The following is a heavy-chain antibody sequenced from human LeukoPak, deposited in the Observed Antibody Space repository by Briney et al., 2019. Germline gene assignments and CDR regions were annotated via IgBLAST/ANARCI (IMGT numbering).Heavy chain of an antibody. CDR1: GFTFSSYA. CDR2: ISGSGGST. V-gene: IGHV3-23*01. CDR3: AKEVYRQGYGGIMDV. Sequence: GGSLRLSCAASGFTFSSYAMSWVRQAPGKGLEWVSAISGSGGSTYYADSMKGRFTISRDNSKNTLYLQMHSLRTEDTAVYYCAKEVYRQGYGGIMDVWGKGTTVTVSS. J-gene: IGHJ6*03. D-gene: IGHD5-18*01.